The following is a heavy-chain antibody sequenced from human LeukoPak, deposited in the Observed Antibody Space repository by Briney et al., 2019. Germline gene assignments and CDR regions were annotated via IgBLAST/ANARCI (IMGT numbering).Heavy chain of an antibody. V-gene: IGHV3-15*01. CDR2: IKSKTDGGTT. Sequence: GGSLRLSCAASGFTFSNAWMSWVRQAPGKGQEWVGRIKSKTDGGTTDYAAPAEGRFTISREDSKNTQYPQMNTLKTEDTAVYYCTTDYGDYWGQGTLVSVSS. CDR1: GFTFSNAW. D-gene: IGHD3-16*01. CDR3: TTDYGDY. J-gene: IGHJ4*02.